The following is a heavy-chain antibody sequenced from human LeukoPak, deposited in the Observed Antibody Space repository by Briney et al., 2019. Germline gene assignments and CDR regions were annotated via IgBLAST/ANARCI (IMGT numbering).Heavy chain of an antibody. V-gene: IGHV4-31*03. D-gene: IGHD5-24*01. CDR1: GGSINNGGYY. CDR2: IYCSGSS. Sequence: SETLSLTCTVSGGSINNGGYYWTWIRQHPGKGLEWIGYIYCSGSSYYNPSLRSRVTISVDTSKNHFSLKLSSVTAADTAVYYCARNRDGYNSFDYWGQGTLVTVSS. CDR3: ARNRDGYNSFDY. J-gene: IGHJ4*02.